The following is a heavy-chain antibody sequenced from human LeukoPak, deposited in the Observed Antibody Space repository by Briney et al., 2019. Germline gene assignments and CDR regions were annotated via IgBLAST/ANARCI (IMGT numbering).Heavy chain of an antibody. J-gene: IGHJ6*03. V-gene: IGHV4-39*07. CDR2: INHSGST. CDR1: GGSISSSSYY. D-gene: IGHD4-17*01. Sequence: SETLSLTCTVSGGSISSSSYYWGWIRQPPGKGLEWIGEINHSGSTNYNPSLKSRVTISVDTSKNQFSLKLSSVTAADTAVYYCASDGDYGAYYYYMDVWGKGTTVTVSS. CDR3: ASDGDYGAYYYYMDV.